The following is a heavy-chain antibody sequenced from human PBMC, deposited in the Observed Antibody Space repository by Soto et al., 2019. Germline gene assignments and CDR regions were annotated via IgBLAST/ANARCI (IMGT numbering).Heavy chain of an antibody. D-gene: IGHD6-19*01. CDR2: ILDTGST. Sequence: QVQLRESGPGLVKPSETLSLTCTVSGISINNNYWSWIRQPPGKELEWIGDILDTGSTNYNPSLGGRASISIDTSKSQFSLKLASVTAADTAMYFCARDWRGTRGWFPDVYFEVWSQGPLITVS. J-gene: IGHJ4*02. CDR3: ARDWRGTRGWFPDVYFEV. V-gene: IGHV4-59*01. CDR1: GISINNNY.